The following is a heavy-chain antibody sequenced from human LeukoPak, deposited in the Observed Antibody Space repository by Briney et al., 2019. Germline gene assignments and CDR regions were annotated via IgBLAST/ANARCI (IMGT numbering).Heavy chain of an antibody. V-gene: IGHV1-18*01. CDR2: ISGNNDNP. D-gene: IGHD2-2*01. Sequence: ASVKVSCKTSGYTFSNFGINWVRQAAGQGLEWMGWISGNNDNPNYGQKFQGRFTVTTDSSTSTAYMELRNLRFDGTAVYYCARDGTSTDDYWGQGTLVTVSS. J-gene: IGHJ4*02. CDR3: ARDGTSTDDY. CDR1: GYTFSNFG.